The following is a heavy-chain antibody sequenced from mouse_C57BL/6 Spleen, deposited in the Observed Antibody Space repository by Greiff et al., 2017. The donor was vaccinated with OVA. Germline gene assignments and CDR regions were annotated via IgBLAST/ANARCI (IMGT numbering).Heavy chain of an antibody. D-gene: IGHD1-1*01. Sequence: EVQLQQSGPELVKPGASVKMSCKASGYTFTDYNMHWVKQSHGKSLEWIGYINPNNGGTSYNQKFKGKATLTVNKSSSTAYMELRSLTSEDSAVYYCAREDYYGPYAMDYWGQGTSVTVSS. CDR2: INPNNGGT. CDR1: GYTFTDYN. V-gene: IGHV1-22*01. CDR3: AREDYYGPYAMDY. J-gene: IGHJ4*01.